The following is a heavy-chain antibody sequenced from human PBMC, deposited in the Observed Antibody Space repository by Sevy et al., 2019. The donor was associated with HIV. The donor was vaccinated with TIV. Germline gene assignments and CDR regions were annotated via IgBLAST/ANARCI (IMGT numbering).Heavy chain of an antibody. Sequence: GGSLRLSCAASGFTFTNYGMHWVRQVPGKGLEWVTFRRYDGSDKYYAASVKGRFTISRDDSKNTLYLQMDSLRPEDTAIYYCAKDLAGPGRRYFDSWGQGTLVTVSS. CDR3: AKDLAGPGRRYFDS. CDR2: RRYDGSDK. D-gene: IGHD6-13*01. J-gene: IGHJ4*02. V-gene: IGHV3-30*02. CDR1: GFTFTNYG.